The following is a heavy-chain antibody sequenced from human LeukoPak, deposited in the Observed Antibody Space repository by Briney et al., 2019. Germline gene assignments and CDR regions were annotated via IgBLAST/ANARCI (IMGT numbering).Heavy chain of an antibody. CDR2: ISYDGSNK. D-gene: IGHD3-10*01. CDR1: GFTFSSYA. V-gene: IGHV3-30*04. J-gene: IGHJ4*02. Sequence: GGSLRLSCAASGFTFSSYAMHWVRQAPGKGLEWVAVISYDGSNKYYADSVKGRFTISRDNSKNTLYLQMNSLRAEDTAVYYCARDATGRYTSYYFDYWGQGTLVTVSS. CDR3: ARDATGRYTSYYFDY.